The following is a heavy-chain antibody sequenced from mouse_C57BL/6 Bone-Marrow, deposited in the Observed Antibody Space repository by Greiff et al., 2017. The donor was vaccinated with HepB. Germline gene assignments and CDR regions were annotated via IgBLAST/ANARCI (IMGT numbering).Heavy chain of an antibody. V-gene: IGHV1-26*01. D-gene: IGHD2-1*01. CDR3: AIFYYSYAMDY. CDR1: GYTFTDYY. J-gene: IGHJ4*01. CDR2: INPNNGGT. Sequence: VQLQQSGPELVKPGASVKISCKASGYTFTDYYMNWVKQSHGKSLEWIGDINPNNGGTSYNQKFKGKATLTVDKSSSTAYMELRSLTSEDSAVYYCAIFYYSYAMDYWGQGTSVTVSS.